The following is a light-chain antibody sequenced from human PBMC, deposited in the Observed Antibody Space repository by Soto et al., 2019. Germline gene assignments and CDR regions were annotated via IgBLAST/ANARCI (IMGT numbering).Light chain of an antibody. V-gene: IGKV3-11*01. Sequence: EIVLTQSPATLSLSPGERATLSCRASQSVSSYLAWYQQKPGQAPRLLIYDASNRATGIPARFSGSGSETDVTLTISSLEPEDFAVYYCQQRSNWPPWTFGRGTKVEIK. CDR1: QSVSSY. CDR3: QQRSNWPPWT. J-gene: IGKJ1*01. CDR2: DAS.